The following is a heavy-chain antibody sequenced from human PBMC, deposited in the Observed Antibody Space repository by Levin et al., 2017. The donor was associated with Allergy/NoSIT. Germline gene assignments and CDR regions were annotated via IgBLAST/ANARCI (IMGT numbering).Heavy chain of an antibody. CDR3: ARELGSGGWYLGAFDI. CDR1: GASISGYY. Sequence: SQTLSLTCTFSGASISGYYWTWIRQPPGKGLEWIGYIHYSGSTNYNPSLKSRLTISLDTSKNQFSLKLSSVTAADTAVYYCARELGSGGWYLGAFDIWGQGTMAIVSS. J-gene: IGHJ3*02. D-gene: IGHD6-19*01. CDR2: IHYSGST. V-gene: IGHV4-59*01.